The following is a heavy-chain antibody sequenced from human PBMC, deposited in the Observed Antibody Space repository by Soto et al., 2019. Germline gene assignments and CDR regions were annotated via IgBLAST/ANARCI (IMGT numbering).Heavy chain of an antibody. V-gene: IGHV4-4*07. D-gene: IGHD1-1*01. CDR2: IYATGTT. CDR3: VRDGTKTLRDWFDP. CDR1: GSSISGFY. J-gene: IGHJ5*02. Sequence: SETLSLTGPVSGSSISGFYWHWIRKSAGKGLEWIGRIYATGTTDYNPSLKSRVMMSVDTSKKQFSLKLRSVTAADTAVYYCVRDGTKTLRDWFDPWGQGISVTVSS.